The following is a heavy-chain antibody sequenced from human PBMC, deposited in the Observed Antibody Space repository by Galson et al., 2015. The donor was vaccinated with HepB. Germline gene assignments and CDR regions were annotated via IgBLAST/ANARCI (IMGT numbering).Heavy chain of an antibody. CDR3: ARDLGLVAMATKGYYYYGMDV. Sequence: SLRLSCAAAGFTFSSYGMHWGRQAPGKGLGWGAVIWDDGSNKYYADSVKGRFTISRDNSKNTLYLQMNSLRAEDTAVYYCARDLGLVAMATKGYYYYGMDVWGQGTTVTVSS. D-gene: IGHD5-24*01. J-gene: IGHJ6*02. V-gene: IGHV3-33*01. CDR2: IWDDGSNK. CDR1: GFTFSSYG.